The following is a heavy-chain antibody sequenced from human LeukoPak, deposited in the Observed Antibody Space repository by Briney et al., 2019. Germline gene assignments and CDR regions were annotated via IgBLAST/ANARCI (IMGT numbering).Heavy chain of an antibody. Sequence: ASVKVSCKTSGYTFTTYGISWVRQAPGQGLEWMGLICAYNGNTKYAQKLQGRVTMPTDTSTSTAYMERRSLRSEDTAVYYCARDPVSSSWYSYYYYGMDVWGQGTTVSVSS. CDR1: GYTFTTYG. V-gene: IGHV1-18*01. J-gene: IGHJ6*02. D-gene: IGHD6-13*01. CDR2: ICAYNGNT. CDR3: ARDPVSSSWYSYYYYGMDV.